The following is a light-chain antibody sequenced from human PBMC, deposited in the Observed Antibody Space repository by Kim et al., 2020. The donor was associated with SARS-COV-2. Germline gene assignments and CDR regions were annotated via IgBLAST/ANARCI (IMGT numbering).Light chain of an antibody. Sequence: VLTQSPGTLSLSPGERATLSCRASQSVSSSYLAWYQQKPGQAPRLLIYGASSRATGIPDRFSGSGSGTDFTLTISSLEPEDSAVYYCQQYGNLITFGQGTRLEIK. CDR2: GAS. J-gene: IGKJ5*01. V-gene: IGKV3-20*01. CDR1: QSVSSSY. CDR3: QQYGNLIT.